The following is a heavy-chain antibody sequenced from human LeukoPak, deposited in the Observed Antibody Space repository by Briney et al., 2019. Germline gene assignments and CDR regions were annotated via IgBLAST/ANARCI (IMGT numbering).Heavy chain of an antibody. CDR3: ARERIAAAGTEFDP. V-gene: IGHV4-4*02. Sequence: SETLSLTCAVSGGSISSSNWWSWVRQPPGKGLEWIGEIYHSGSTNYDPSLKSRVTISVDKSKNQFSLKLSSVTAADTAVYYCARERIAAAGTEFDPWGQGTLVTVSS. J-gene: IGHJ5*02. CDR2: IYHSGST. D-gene: IGHD6-13*01. CDR1: GGSISSSNW.